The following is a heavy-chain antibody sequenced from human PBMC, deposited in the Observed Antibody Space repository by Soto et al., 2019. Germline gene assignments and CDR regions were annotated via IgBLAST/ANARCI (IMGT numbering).Heavy chain of an antibody. J-gene: IGHJ4*02. CDR2: IYYDGSNK. V-gene: IGHV3-33*01. Sequence: QVQLVESGGGVVQPGRSLRLSCAASGFTFSSYGMHWVRQAPGKGLEWVAVIYYDGSNKYYADSVKGRFTISRDNSKNTLYLQMNSLRAEDTAVFYCARSQYSSSWYPVEYWGQGTLVTVSS. CDR3: ARSQYSSSWYPVEY. CDR1: GFTFSSYG. D-gene: IGHD6-13*01.